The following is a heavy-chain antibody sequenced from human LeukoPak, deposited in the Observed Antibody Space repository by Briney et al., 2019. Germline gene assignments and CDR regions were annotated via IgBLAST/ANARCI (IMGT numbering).Heavy chain of an antibody. CDR2: IYHTGST. D-gene: IGHD2-2*01. CDR3: ARLQYCSGTSCYWFDP. J-gene: IGHJ5*02. CDR1: GGSISSGLYS. V-gene: IGHV4-30-2*01. Sequence: PSETLSLTCDVSGGSISSGLYSWSWIRQPLGKGLEWIGYIYHTGSTYYNPSLKSRVTISVDTSKNQFSLRLSSVTAADTAVYYCARLQYCSGTSCYWFDPWGQGTLVTVYS.